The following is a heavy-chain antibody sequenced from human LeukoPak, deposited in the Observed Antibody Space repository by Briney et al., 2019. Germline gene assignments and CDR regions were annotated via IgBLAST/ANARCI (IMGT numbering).Heavy chain of an antibody. CDR3: ARGRLPIATAIDY. D-gene: IGHD6-13*01. CDR2: IYPGDSDT. J-gene: IGHJ4*02. Sequence: GESLKISCKGSGYSFTSYWIGWVRQMPGKGLEWMGIIYPGDSDTRYSPSFQGQVTISADKSISTAYLQWSSLKASGTAMYYCARGRLPIATAIDYWGQGTLVTVSS. V-gene: IGHV5-51*01. CDR1: GYSFTSYW.